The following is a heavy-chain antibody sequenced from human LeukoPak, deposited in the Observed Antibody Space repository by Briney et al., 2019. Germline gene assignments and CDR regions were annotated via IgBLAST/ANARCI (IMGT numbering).Heavy chain of an antibody. CDR2: IYTSGTT. Sequence: SETLSLTCTVSGGSISSYYWNWIRQPAGKGLEWIGRIYTSGTTTYNPSLKSRVTMSLDTSKNQFSLNLSSVTAADTAIYYCATEMATPYFDYWGQGTPVTVSS. CDR1: GGSISSYY. CDR3: ATEMATPYFDY. V-gene: IGHV4-4*07. D-gene: IGHD5-24*01. J-gene: IGHJ4*02.